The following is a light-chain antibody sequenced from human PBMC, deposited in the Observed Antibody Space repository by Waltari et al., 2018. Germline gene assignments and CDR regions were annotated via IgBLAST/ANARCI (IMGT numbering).Light chain of an antibody. J-gene: IGKJ1*01. CDR2: GAS. Sequence: DIQMTQSPSSLSASVGDRVTITCRPSQTIRTFLNWYQKKPGTAPKLLIYGASSLQIGVPSRFRGSVSGTDFTLTITSIHPEDFATYYCQQTYSAPWTFGQGTKVEIK. V-gene: IGKV1-39*01. CDR1: QTIRTF. CDR3: QQTYSAPWT.